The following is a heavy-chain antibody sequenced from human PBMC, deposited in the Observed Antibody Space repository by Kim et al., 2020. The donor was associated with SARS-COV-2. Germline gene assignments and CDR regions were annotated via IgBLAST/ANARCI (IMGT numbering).Heavy chain of an antibody. V-gene: IGHV3-21*01. CDR2: ISGTPTYI. Sequence: LSLTCEASGFTFSSFTMNWVRQAPMKGLQWVASISGTPTYIHYADSVKGRFTISRDDAKKSLYLQMSSLRAEDTAIYYCARGYGNHFDSWGPGTLVTVSS. J-gene: IGHJ4*02. CDR3: ARGYGNHFDS. D-gene: IGHD5-18*01. CDR1: GFTFSSFT.